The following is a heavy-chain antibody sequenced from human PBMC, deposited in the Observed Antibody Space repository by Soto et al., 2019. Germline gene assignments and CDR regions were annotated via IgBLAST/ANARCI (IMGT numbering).Heavy chain of an antibody. CDR1: GFTFSSYA. CDR3: VGGQYYFDY. J-gene: IGHJ4*02. V-gene: IGHV3-30-3*01. CDR2: ISYDGSNK. D-gene: IGHD3-10*01. Sequence: QVQLVESGGGVVQPGRSLRLSCAASGFTFSSYAMHWVRQAPGKGLEWVAVISYDGSNKYYADSVKGRFTISRDNSKNTLYMQMNSLRAEDTALYYGVGGQYYFDYRGQGTLVIVGS.